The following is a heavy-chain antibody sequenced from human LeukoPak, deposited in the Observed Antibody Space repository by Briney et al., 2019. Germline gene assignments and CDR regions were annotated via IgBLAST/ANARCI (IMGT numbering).Heavy chain of an antibody. J-gene: IGHJ4*02. V-gene: IGHV1-18*01. CDR2: VSAYNDDT. Sequence: ASVKVSCKASGYTFTSYAMNWVRQAPGQGLEWMGWVSAYNDDTNYVQKFQDRVIMTTDTSTSTVYMELGSLRSDDTAVYYCARDVRSPMVRGVVFDYWGQGTLVTVSS. CDR3: ARDVRSPMVRGVVFDY. D-gene: IGHD3-10*01. CDR1: GYTFTSYA.